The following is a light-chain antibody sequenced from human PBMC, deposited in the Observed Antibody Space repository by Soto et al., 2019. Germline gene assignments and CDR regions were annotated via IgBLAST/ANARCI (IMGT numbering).Light chain of an antibody. CDR2: NAA. V-gene: IGKV3-15*01. Sequence: EIVMTQSPATLSVSPGERATLSCRASQRIDTSLAWYQQRPGQAPRLLLYNAATRATGIPARFSGRGFGTEFTLTISSLQSEDFALYYCQQYYKWPPFTFXPGTEVDIK. CDR3: QQYYKWPPFT. J-gene: IGKJ3*01. CDR1: QRIDTS.